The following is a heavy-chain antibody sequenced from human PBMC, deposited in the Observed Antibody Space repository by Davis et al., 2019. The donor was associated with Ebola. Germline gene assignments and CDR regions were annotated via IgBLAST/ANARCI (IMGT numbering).Heavy chain of an antibody. J-gene: IGHJ6*02. CDR2: ISAYNGNT. V-gene: IGHV1-18*01. D-gene: IGHD2-2*01. CDR1: GYTFTSYG. Sequence: AASVKVSCKASGYTFTSYGISWLRQVPGHGLEWMGWISAYNGNTNYAQKLQGRVTMTTDTSTSTAYMELRSLRSDDTAVYYCARENTRYCSSTSCYYYGMDVWGQGTTVTVSS. CDR3: ARENTRYCSSTSCYYYGMDV.